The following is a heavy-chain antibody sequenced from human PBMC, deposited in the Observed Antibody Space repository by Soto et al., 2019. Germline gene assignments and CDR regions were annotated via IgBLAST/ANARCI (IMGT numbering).Heavy chain of an antibody. CDR3: ARDRGFGYDDAFDI. CDR2: ISSNGGST. D-gene: IGHD5-12*01. V-gene: IGHV3-64*01. CDR1: GFTFSSYA. J-gene: IGHJ3*02. Sequence: GGSLRLSCAASGFTFSSYAMHWVRQAPGKGLEYVSAISSNGGSTYYANSVKGRFTISRDNSKNTLYLQMGSLRAEDMAVYYCARDRGFGYDDAFDIWGQGTMVTVSS.